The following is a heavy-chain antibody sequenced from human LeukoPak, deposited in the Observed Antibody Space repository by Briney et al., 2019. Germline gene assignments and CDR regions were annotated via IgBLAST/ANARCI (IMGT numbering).Heavy chain of an antibody. CDR1: GFTFSSYS. CDR2: ISSSSGTI. Sequence: GGSLRLSCAVSGFTFSSYSMNWVRQAPGKGLEWVSYISSSSGTIYYADPVKGRFTVSRDNAKNSLYLQMNSLRAEDTAVYHCARDKRSVNWFDPWGHGTLVTVSS. J-gene: IGHJ5*02. D-gene: IGHD4-17*01. V-gene: IGHV3-48*01. CDR3: ARDKRSVNWFDP.